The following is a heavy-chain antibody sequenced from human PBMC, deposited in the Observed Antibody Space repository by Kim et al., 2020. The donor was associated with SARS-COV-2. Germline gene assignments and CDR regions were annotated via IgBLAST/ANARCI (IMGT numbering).Heavy chain of an antibody. CDR2: IDPSDSYT. J-gene: IGHJ6*02. CDR1: GYSFTSYW. CDR3: ATLPRPYQLLEYGMDV. D-gene: IGHD2-2*01. Sequence: GESLKISCKGSGYSFTSYWISWVRQMPGKGLEWMGRIDPSDSYTNYSPSFQGHVTISADKSISTAYLQWSSLKASDTAMYYCATLPRPYQLLEYGMDVWGQGTTVTVSS. V-gene: IGHV5-10-1*01.